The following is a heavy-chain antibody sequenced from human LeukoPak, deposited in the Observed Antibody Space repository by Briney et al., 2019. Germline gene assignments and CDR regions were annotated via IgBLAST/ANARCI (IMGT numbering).Heavy chain of an antibody. V-gene: IGHV3-48*03. Sequence: GGSLRLSCAVSGFTFSSYDMNWVRLAPGKGLEWVSYISSSGNTIYYADSVKGRFTISRDNAKNSLCLQMNSLRAEDTAVYYCAREFLVGSFDYWGQGTLVTVSS. CDR3: AREFLVGSFDY. CDR1: GFTFSSYD. D-gene: IGHD3-3*01. CDR2: ISSSGNTI. J-gene: IGHJ4*02.